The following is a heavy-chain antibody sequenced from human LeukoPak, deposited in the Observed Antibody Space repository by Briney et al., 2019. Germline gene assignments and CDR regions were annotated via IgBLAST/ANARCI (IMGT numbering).Heavy chain of an antibody. CDR3: ARDSAGNDY. CDR1: GFTFSTYW. D-gene: IGHD6-13*01. CDR2: IKQDGSEK. J-gene: IGHJ4*02. Sequence: GGSLRLSCAASGFTFSTYWMSWVRQAPGKGLEWVANIKQDGSEKYYVDSVKGRFTISRDNAKNSLYLQMNSLRAEDTAMYYRARDSAGNDYWGQGTLVTVSS. V-gene: IGHV3-7*01.